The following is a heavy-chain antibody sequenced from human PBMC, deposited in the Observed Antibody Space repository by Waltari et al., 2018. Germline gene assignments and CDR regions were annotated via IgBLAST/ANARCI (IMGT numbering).Heavy chain of an antibody. CDR2: ISYRGST. CDR3: ARLSYHIVTGYGWFDP. V-gene: IGHV4-39*01. Sequence: QLQLQESGPGLVKPSETLSLTCTVSGGSISSERYYWGWIRQPPGKGLEWIGIISYRGSTYVNPSLKSRCTISVDTSKNQFSLKLSSVTAADTAVYYCARLSYHIVTGYGWFDPWGLGTLVTVSS. CDR1: GGSISSERYY. D-gene: IGHD3-9*01. J-gene: IGHJ5*02.